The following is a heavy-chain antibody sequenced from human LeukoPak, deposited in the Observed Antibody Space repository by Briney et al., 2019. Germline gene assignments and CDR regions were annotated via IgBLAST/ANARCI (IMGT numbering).Heavy chain of an antibody. Sequence: PGGSLRLSCAASGFTFSSYAMSWVRQAPGKGLEWVSAISGSGGSTYYADSVKGRFTISRDNSKNTLYLQMNSLRAEDTAVYYCAKGAVNFVWEIEICFDYWGQGTLVTVSS. J-gene: IGHJ4*02. CDR3: AKGAVNFVWEIEICFDY. V-gene: IGHV3-23*01. D-gene: IGHD1-26*01. CDR1: GFTFSSYA. CDR2: ISGSGGST.